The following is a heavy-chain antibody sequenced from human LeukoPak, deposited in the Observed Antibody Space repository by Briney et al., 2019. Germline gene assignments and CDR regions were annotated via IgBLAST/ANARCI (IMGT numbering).Heavy chain of an antibody. D-gene: IGHD3-22*01. V-gene: IGHV1-69*04. CDR2: IIPILGIA. J-gene: IGHJ4*02. CDR1: GGTFISYA. CDR3: ARIGSYYDRNVGAPFDY. Sequence: ASVKVSCKASGGTFISYAISWVRQAPGQGLEWMGRIIPILGIANYAQKFQGRVTITADKSTSTAYMELSSLRSEDTAVYYCARIGSYYDRNVGAPFDYWGQGTLVTVSS.